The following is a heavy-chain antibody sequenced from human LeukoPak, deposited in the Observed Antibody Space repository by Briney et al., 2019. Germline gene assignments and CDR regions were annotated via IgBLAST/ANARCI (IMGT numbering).Heavy chain of an antibody. CDR3: VSFYETY. V-gene: IGHV3-30*03. Sequence: PGGSLRLSCVASGFTFSSYGMHWVRQAPGKGLEWVAVISYDGSNKYYADSVKGRFTISKDSAKNTVYLQMSNLRVEDTAVYYCVSFYETYWGRGTLVTVSS. CDR1: GFTFSSYG. CDR2: ISYDGSNK. J-gene: IGHJ4*02. D-gene: IGHD2/OR15-2a*01.